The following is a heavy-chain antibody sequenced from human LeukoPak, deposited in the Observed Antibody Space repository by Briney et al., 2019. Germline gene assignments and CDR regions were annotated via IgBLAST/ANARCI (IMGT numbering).Heavy chain of an antibody. CDR1: GFTFSNYA. CDR3: AKDSYRASSGLVDY. V-gene: IGHV3-23*01. J-gene: IGHJ4*02. CDR2: ISGSGGTT. Sequence: GGSLRLSCATSGFTFSNYAVSWVRQAPGKGLEWVSSISGSGGTTYYADSVKGRFTISRDNSKNTLYLQMNSLRAEDTAVYYCAKDSYRASSGLVDYWGQGTLVTVSS. D-gene: IGHD5-12*01.